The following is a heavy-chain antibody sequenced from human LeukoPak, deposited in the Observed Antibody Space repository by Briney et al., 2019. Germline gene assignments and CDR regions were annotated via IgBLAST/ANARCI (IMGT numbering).Heavy chain of an antibody. Sequence: PSETLSLTCTVSGASISDYYWNWIRQPPGKGLEWIGYIYYSGSTNYNPSLKSRVTISVDTSKNQFSLKLSSVTAADTAVYYCASAKAAAGIDYFDYWGQGTLVTVSS. J-gene: IGHJ4*02. CDR3: ASAKAAAGIDYFDY. CDR1: GASISDYY. D-gene: IGHD6-13*01. CDR2: IYYSGST. V-gene: IGHV4-59*13.